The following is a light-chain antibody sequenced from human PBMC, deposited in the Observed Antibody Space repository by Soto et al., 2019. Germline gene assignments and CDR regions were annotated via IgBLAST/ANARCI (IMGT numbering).Light chain of an antibody. Sequence: ETLLTQSPGTLSLSPGERATLSCRASQSVGGSSLAWYQQRPGQAPRLLIYDTSNRATGIPDRFSGSGSGTDFTLTISRLEPEDFAVYYCQHYGNSPPSVTFGPGTKVDIK. V-gene: IGKV3-20*01. J-gene: IGKJ3*01. CDR1: QSVGGSS. CDR2: DTS. CDR3: QHYGNSPPSVT.